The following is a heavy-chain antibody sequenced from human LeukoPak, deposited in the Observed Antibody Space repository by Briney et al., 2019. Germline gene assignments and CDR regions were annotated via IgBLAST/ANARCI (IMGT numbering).Heavy chain of an antibody. J-gene: IGHJ4*02. V-gene: IGHV3-23*01. CDR1: GFTFSSYA. D-gene: IGHD4-17*01. CDR2: ISGSGGST. Sequence: GGSLRLSCAASGFTFSSYAMSWVRQAPGKGLEWVSAISGSGGSTYYADSVKGRFTISRDNSKNTLYLQMNSLRAEDTAVYYCAKDLDAQGDYGDYTPFDYWGQETLVTVSS. CDR3: AKDLDAQGDYGDYTPFDY.